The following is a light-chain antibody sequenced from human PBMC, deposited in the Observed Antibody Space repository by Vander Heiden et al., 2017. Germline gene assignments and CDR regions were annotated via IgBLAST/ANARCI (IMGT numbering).Light chain of an antibody. CDR3: QQSYSTPRT. J-gene: IGKJ1*01. V-gene: IGKV1-39*01. CDR2: AAS. CDR1: QSISSY. Sequence: DIQMTQPPSSLSASVGDRVTITCRASQSISSYLNWYQQKPGKAPKLLIYAASSLQSGVPSRFSGRGSGTDFTLTISSLQPADFATSYSQQSYSTPRTCGQGTKVEIK.